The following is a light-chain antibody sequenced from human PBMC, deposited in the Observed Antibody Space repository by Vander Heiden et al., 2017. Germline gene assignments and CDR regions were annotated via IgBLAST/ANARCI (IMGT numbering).Light chain of an antibody. CDR1: QSVSSSY. V-gene: IGKV3-20*01. J-gene: IGKJ1*01. CDR3: QQYGSSPRT. CDR2: GAS. Sequence: EIVLTQSSGTLSLSPGERATLSCRASQSVSSSYLAWYQQKPGQAPRLLIYGASSRATGIPDRFSGSGSGTDFTLTISRLEPEDSAVYYCQQYGSSPRTFGQGTKVELK.